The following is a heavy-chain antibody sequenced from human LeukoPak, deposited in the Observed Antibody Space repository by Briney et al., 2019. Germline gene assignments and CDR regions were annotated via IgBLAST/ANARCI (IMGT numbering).Heavy chain of an antibody. CDR1: GYTFTDYY. CDR2: INPNSGGT. J-gene: IGHJ3*02. Sequence: GSVKVSCKASGYTFTDYYVHWVRQAPGQGLEWMGWINPNSGGTNYAQKFQGRVTMTRDTSISTAYMEMSRLRSGDTAVYYCAREGRGCAFDIWGQGTMVTVSS. V-gene: IGHV1-2*02. D-gene: IGHD4/OR15-4a*01. CDR3: AREGRGCAFDI.